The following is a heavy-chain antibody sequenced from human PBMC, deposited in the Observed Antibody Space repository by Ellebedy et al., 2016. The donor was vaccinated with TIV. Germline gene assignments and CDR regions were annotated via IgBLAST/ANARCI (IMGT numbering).Heavy chain of an antibody. D-gene: IGHD3-3*01. CDR1: GFTFSSYW. J-gene: IGHJ5*02. Sequence: PGGSLRLSCAASGFTFSSYWMSWVRQAPGKGLEWVANIKQDGSETYYVDSVKCRFTISRENAKNALFLQMDGLRVDDSAVYYCVGFGVFNLWGQGAPVTVSS. V-gene: IGHV3-7*01. CDR3: VGFGVFNL. CDR2: IKQDGSET.